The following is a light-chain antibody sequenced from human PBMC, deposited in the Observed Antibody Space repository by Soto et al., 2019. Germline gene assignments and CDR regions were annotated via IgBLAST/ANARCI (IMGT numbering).Light chain of an antibody. Sequence: DIQMTQSPSSLSASVGDRVTITCRASQGISNYLAWYQQKPGKVPKLLIYAASTLQSGVPSRFSGSGSGTDFTLTISSVESEYVAIYYCKKYNIALFTFGPGTRVDIK. V-gene: IGKV1-27*01. CDR3: KKYNIALFT. J-gene: IGKJ3*01. CDR1: QGISNY. CDR2: AAS.